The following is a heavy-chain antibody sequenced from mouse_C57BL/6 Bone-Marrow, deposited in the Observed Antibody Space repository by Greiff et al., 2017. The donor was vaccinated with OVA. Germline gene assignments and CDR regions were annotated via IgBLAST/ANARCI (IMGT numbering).Heavy chain of an antibody. CDR2: IDPSDSYT. CDR3: ARAYYSNPWFAY. D-gene: IGHD2-5*01. V-gene: IGHV1-69*01. Sequence: QVPLQQPGAELVMPGASVKLSCKASGYTFTSYWMPWVKQRPGQGLEWIGEIDPSDSYTNYTHTFKGKSTLTVDKSSSTAYMQLSSLTSEDSAVYYCARAYYSNPWFAYWGQGTLVTVSA. CDR1: GYTFTSYW. J-gene: IGHJ3*01.